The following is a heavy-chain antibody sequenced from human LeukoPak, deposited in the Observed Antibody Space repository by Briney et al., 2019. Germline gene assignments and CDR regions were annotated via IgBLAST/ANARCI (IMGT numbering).Heavy chain of an antibody. CDR1: GGSISSGDYF. J-gene: IGHJ4*02. Sequence: PSETLSLTCTVSGGSISSGDYFWTWIRQPPGKGLEWIGYIYYSGSTYYNPSLRSRVTISVDTSKNQFSLKLSSVTAADTAVYYCARGYYDSSGYIGTNNNFDCWGQGTLVTVSS. CDR3: ARGYYDSSGYIGTNNNFDC. CDR2: IYYSGST. V-gene: IGHV4-30-4*01. D-gene: IGHD3-22*01.